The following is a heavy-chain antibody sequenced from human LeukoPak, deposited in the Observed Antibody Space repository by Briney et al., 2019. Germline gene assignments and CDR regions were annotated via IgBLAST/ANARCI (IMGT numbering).Heavy chain of an antibody. CDR2: IYYSGST. Sequence: PSETLSLTCTVSGGSITSNSYYWGWIRQPPGKGLEWIGSIYYSGSTYYNPSVKSRVTISVDTSKNQFSLKLSSVTAADTAVYYCARERLNSPYLDYWGQGTLVTVSS. D-gene: IGHD1-1*01. CDR1: GGSITSNSYY. CDR3: ARERLNSPYLDY. V-gene: IGHV4-39*07. J-gene: IGHJ4*02.